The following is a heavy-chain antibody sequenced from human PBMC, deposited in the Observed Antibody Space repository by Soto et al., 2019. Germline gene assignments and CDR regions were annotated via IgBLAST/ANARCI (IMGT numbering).Heavy chain of an antibody. V-gene: IGHV4-4*02. CDR3: ARVYSGSYSDY. J-gene: IGHJ4*02. Sequence: QVQLQESGPGLVKPSGTLSLTCTVSGDSIRSANWWSWGRQPPGKGLEWIGEIFHSGSTNYNPSLKTRVTISVDKSNNHFSLKLSSVTAADTAVYYCARVYSGSYSDYWGQGTLVSVSS. D-gene: IGHD1-26*01. CDR1: GDSIRSANW. CDR2: IFHSGST.